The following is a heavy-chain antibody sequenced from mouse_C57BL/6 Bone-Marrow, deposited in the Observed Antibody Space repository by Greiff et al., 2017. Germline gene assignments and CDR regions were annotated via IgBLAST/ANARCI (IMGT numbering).Heavy chain of an antibody. CDR2: FYPGSGSI. D-gene: IGHD1-1*01. CDR1: GYTFTDSS. Sequence: QVQLQQSVAELVKPGASVKLSCTASGYTFTDSSIHWVKQRPGQGLEWIGRFYPGSGSIKYNEKFKDKATLTADTSSSTVYMELSRLTSEDTAVYVCARHGETGVVHFDDWGQGTTLTVSS. J-gene: IGHJ2*01. V-gene: IGHV1-62-2*01. CDR3: ARHGETGVVHFDD.